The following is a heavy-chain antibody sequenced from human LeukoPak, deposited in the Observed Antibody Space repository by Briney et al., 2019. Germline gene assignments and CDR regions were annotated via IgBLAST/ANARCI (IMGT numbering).Heavy chain of an antibody. V-gene: IGHV4-38-2*02. D-gene: IGHD3-10*01. CDR1: RYDINSVYY. J-gene: IGHJ4*02. CDR2: IYHSGST. CDR3: ARAGGYYGSGSFLDY. Sequence: KSSETLSLTCTVSRYDINSVYYWGWIRQPPGKGLEWIGSIYHSGSTYYNASLKSRVTISMDTSRNKFSLNLNSVTAADTAVYYCARAGGYYGSGSFLDYRGQGLLVTVSS.